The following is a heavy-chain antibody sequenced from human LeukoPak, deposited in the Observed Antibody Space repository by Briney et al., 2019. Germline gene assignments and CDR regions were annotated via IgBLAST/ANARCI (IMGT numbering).Heavy chain of an antibody. CDR1: GYTFTSYY. D-gene: IGHD5-24*01. Sequence: ASVKVSCKASGYTFTSYYMHWVRQAPGQGLEWMGIINPSGGSTSYVQKFQGRVTMTRDTSTSTVYMELSSLRSEDTAVYYCARDVRMATISKTFDYWGQGTLVTVSS. J-gene: IGHJ4*02. CDR2: INPSGGST. CDR3: ARDVRMATISKTFDY. V-gene: IGHV1-46*01.